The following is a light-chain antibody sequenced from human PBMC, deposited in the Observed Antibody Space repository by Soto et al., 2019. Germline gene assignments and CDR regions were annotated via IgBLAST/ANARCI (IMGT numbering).Light chain of an antibody. CDR1: QSISSY. V-gene: IGKV1-39*01. CDR2: AAS. CDR3: KQSYSTPYT. Sequence: DIQMTQSPSSLSASVGDRVTITCRASQSISSYLNWYQQKPGKAPKLLIYAASSLQSGVPSRFSDSGSGTDFTLTISSLQPEDFATYYCKQSYSTPYTFGQGTKLEIK. J-gene: IGKJ2*01.